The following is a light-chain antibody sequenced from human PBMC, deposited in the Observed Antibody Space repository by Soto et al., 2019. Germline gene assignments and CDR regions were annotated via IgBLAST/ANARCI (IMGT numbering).Light chain of an antibody. Sequence: DIQMTQSPSTLSASVGDRVTITCRASQSISSWLAWYQQKPGKAPKLLIYKASSLESGVPSRFSGSGSGTEFTLTISSVQPDDFATYYFQQYNSYSGTFGQGTKVEIK. CDR3: QQYNSYSGT. CDR1: QSISSW. V-gene: IGKV1-5*03. J-gene: IGKJ1*01. CDR2: KAS.